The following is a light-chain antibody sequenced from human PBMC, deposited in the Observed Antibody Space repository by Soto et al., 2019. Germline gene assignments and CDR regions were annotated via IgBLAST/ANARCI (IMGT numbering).Light chain of an antibody. CDR2: KAS. V-gene: IGKV1-5*03. CDR1: QSISSW. J-gene: IGKJ4*01. CDR3: QQYDSYPLT. Sequence: DIQMTQSPSTLSASVGDRVTITCRASQSISSWLAWYQQKPGKAPKLLIYKASNLECGVPSRFSGSGSGTEFTLTISSLQPDDFATYYCQQYDSYPLTFGGGTKVEIK.